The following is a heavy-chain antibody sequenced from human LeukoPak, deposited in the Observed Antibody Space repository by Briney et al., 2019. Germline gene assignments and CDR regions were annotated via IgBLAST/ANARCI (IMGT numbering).Heavy chain of an antibody. V-gene: IGHV1-46*01. D-gene: IGHD1-26*01. CDR3: ARDGGSYLNNYYYYGMDV. J-gene: IGHJ6*02. CDR2: INPSGGST. CDR1: GGTFSSYA. Sequence: GASVKVSCKASGGTFSSYAISWVRQAPGQGLEWMGIINPSGGSTSYAQKFQGRVTMTRDTSTSTVYMELSSLRSEDTAVYYCARDGGSYLNNYYYYGMDVWGQGTTVTVSS.